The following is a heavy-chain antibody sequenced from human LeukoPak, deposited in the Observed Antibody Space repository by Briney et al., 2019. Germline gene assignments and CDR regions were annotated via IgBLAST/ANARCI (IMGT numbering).Heavy chain of an antibody. CDR2: INHSGST. CDR3: ARGSRGSGGSCYRN. J-gene: IGHJ4*02. CDR1: GGSFSGYY. D-gene: IGHD2-15*01. V-gene: IGHV4-34*01. Sequence: PSETLSLTCAVYGGSFSGYYWSWIRQPPGKGLEWIGEINHSGSTNYNPSLKSRVTISVDTSENQFSLKLSSVTAADTAVYYCARGSRGSGGSCYRNWGQGTLVTVSS.